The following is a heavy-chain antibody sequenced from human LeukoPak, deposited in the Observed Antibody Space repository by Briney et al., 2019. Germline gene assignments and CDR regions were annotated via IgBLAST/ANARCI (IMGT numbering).Heavy chain of an antibody. V-gene: IGHV1-8*02. CDR1: GYTFTGYY. D-gene: IGHD6-13*01. J-gene: IGHJ4*02. Sequence: ASVKVSCKASGYTFTGYYMHWVRQAPGQGLEWMGRINPNSGNTGYAQNFQGRGTMTRNTSISTAYMELSSLRSEDTAVYYCVRGVKQQLIRGNKYFDYWGQGTLVTVSS. CDR2: INPNSGNT. CDR3: VRGVKQQLIRGNKYFDY.